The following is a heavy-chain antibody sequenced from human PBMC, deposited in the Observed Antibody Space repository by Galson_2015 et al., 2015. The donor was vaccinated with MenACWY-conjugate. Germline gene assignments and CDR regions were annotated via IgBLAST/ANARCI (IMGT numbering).Heavy chain of an antibody. CDR1: GFTISKNY. CDR3: AKEGYSSGWLGGNDY. CDR2: SYSDGST. J-gene: IGHJ4*02. V-gene: IGHV3-53*01. Sequence: SLRLSCAASGFTISKNYMSWVRQAPGKGLEWVSISYSDGSTSYTDSVRGRFTISRDDSKNTLYLQMNSLRAEDTAIYYCAKEGYSSGWLGGNDYWGQGTLVTVSS. D-gene: IGHD6-19*01.